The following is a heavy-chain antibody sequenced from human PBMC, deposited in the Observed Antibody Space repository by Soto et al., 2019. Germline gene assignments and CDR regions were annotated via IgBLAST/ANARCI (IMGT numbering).Heavy chain of an antibody. CDR1: GDCVSSTSAA. V-gene: IGHV6-1*01. CDR3: ARGSYYSGWV. Sequence: PSQTLSLTCVISGDCVSSTSAAWSWIRQSPSRGLEWLGRTYYRSKWYSDYAVSVKSRITINPDTSKNQFSLQLNSVTPEDTAVYYCARGSYYSGWVWGQGTLVTVS. D-gene: IGHD6-19*01. J-gene: IGHJ4*02. CDR2: TYYRSKWYS.